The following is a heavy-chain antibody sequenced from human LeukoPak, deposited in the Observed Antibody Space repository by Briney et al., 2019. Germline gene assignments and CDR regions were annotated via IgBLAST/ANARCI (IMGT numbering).Heavy chain of an antibody. J-gene: IGHJ4*02. CDR2: ISWDSGSI. D-gene: IGHD6-19*01. Sequence: GWSLRLSCAASGFTFDNYAMHWVRQTPGKGLEWVSGISWDSGSINYADSVKGRFTISRDNAKNSLFLQMNSLRTGDTALYYCARDIFSVAGPDLDCWGQGTQVTVSS. V-gene: IGHV3-9*01. CDR3: ARDIFSVAGPDLDC. CDR1: GFTFDNYA.